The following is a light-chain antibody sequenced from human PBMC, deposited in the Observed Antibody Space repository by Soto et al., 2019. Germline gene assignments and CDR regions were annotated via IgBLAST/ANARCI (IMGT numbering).Light chain of an antibody. CDR2: DNN. CDR3: GTWYSSLSAYV. CDR1: SSNIGNNY. Sequence: QSVLTQPPSVSAAPGQTVTISCSGSSSNIGNNYVSWYQQLPGTAPKLLIYDNNNRPSGIPDRFSGAKSGTSATLGITGLQTGDEDDYYCGTWYSSLSAYVFGTGTKLTVL. J-gene: IGLJ1*01. V-gene: IGLV1-51*01.